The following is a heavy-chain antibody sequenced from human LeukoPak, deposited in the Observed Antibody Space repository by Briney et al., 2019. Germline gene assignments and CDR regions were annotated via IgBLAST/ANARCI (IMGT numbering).Heavy chain of an antibody. J-gene: IGHJ5*02. Sequence: SVKVSXKASGGTFSSYAISWVRQAPGQGLEWMGGIIPIFGTANYAQKFQGRVTITTDESTSTAYMELSSLRSEDTAVYYCARGAPYYYDSSGYYYKYNWFDPWGQGTLVTVSS. V-gene: IGHV1-69*05. CDR3: ARGAPYYYDSSGYYYKYNWFDP. CDR1: GGTFSSYA. CDR2: IIPIFGTA. D-gene: IGHD3-22*01.